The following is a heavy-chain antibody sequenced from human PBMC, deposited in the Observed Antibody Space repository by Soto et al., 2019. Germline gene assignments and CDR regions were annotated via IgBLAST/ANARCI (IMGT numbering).Heavy chain of an antibody. CDR2: ISYDGSNK. CDR1: GFTFSSYG. V-gene: IGHV3-30*18. CDR3: AKDQGVLMVYAIIGDAFDI. D-gene: IGHD2-8*01. Sequence: QVQLVESGGGVVQPGRSLRLSCAASGFTFSSYGMHWVRQAPGKGLEWVAVISYDGSNKYYADSVKGRFTISRDNSKNTLYLQMNSLRAEDTAVYYCAKDQGVLMVYAIIGDAFDIWGQGTTVTVSS. J-gene: IGHJ3*02.